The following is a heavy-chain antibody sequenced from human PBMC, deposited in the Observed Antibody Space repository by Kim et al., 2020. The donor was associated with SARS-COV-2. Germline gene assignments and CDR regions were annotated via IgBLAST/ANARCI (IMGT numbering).Heavy chain of an antibody. V-gene: IGHV3-33*05. J-gene: IGHJ4*02. Sequence: GGSLRLSCAASGFTFSSYGMHWVRQAPGKGLEWVAVISYDGSNKYYADSVKGRFTISRDNSKNTLYLQMNSLRAEDTAVYYCARVQWLVRRGRGPFDYWGQGTLVTVSS. CDR3: ARVQWLVRRGRGPFDY. CDR2: ISYDGSNK. CDR1: GFTFSSYG. D-gene: IGHD6-19*01.